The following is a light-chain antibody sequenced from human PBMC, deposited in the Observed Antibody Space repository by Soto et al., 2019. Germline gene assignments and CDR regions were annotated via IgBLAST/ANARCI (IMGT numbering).Light chain of an antibody. V-gene: IGLV1-44*01. J-gene: IGLJ3*02. CDR3: AAWDDSLNGPV. CDR1: SSNIGSNT. CDR2: NNN. Sequence: QPVLTQPPSTSGTPGQRVTISCSGSSSNIGSNTVNWYQHLPGTAPKLLIYNNNQRPSGVPDRFSGSKSGTAASLAISGVQSEDEADYYCAAWDDSLNGPVFGGGTKLTVL.